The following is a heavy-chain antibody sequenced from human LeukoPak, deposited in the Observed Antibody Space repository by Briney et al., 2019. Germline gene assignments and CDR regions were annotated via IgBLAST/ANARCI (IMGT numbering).Heavy chain of an antibody. V-gene: IGHV3-53*05. CDR3: AKGRFRIAVAAPFDY. Sequence: GGSLRLSCTASGFAVSNNYMSWVRQAPGKGLEWVSLIYNAVTYADSVKGRFTISRDNSKNTLYLQMNSLRAEDTAVYYCAKGRFRIAVAAPFDYWGQGTLVTVSS. CDR2: IYNAVT. J-gene: IGHJ4*02. CDR1: GFAVSNNY. D-gene: IGHD6-19*01.